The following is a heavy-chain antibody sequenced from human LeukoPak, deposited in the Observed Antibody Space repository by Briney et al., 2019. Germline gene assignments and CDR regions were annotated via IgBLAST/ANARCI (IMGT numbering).Heavy chain of an antibody. D-gene: IGHD5-12*01. J-gene: IGHJ4*02. CDR3: ARLGHSGYDSQYYFDY. CDR1: GGTFSSYA. V-gene: IGHV1-69*04. CDR2: IIPILGIA. Sequence: SVKVSCKASGGTFSSYAISWVRQAPGQGLEWMGRIIPILGIANCAQKFQGRVTITADKSTSTAYMELSSLRSEDTAVYYCARLGHSGYDSQYYFDYWGQGTLVNVPS.